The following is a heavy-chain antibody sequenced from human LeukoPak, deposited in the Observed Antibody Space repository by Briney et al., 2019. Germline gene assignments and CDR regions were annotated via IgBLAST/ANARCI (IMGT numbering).Heavy chain of an antibody. CDR2: IYFIGST. CDR3: VRHKRHGSGRQIDAVDV. Sequence: SETLSLTCTVAGASISSESYYWGWIRQPPGKRLEWIGSIYFIGSTYYNPSLKSRVTVSLGTPNNQFSLKLSSATAADTAVYYCVRHKRHGSGRQIDAVDVWGQGTMVIVSS. D-gene: IGHD3-10*01. CDR1: GASISSESYY. V-gene: IGHV4-39*01. J-gene: IGHJ3*01.